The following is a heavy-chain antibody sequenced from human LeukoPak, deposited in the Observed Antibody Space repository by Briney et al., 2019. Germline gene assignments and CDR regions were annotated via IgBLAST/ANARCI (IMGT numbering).Heavy chain of an antibody. CDR2: ISSNGGST. D-gene: IGHD4-17*01. Sequence: PGGSLRLSCAASGFTFSNYAMHWVRQAPGKGLEYVSAISSNGGSTYHTNSVKGRFTISRDNSKNTLYLQMNSLSAEDTAVYYCAKDVEGSYGDYFPFDYWGQGTLVTVSS. CDR3: AKDVEGSYGDYFPFDY. CDR1: GFTFSNYA. V-gene: IGHV3-64*01. J-gene: IGHJ4*02.